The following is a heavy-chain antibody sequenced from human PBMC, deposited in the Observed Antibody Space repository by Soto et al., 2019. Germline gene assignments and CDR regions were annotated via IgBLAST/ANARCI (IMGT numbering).Heavy chain of an antibody. CDR3: AREGPTKTTFRGVYYYYYMDV. V-gene: IGHV4-34*01. CDR2: INHSGST. D-gene: IGHD4-4*01. CDR1: GGSFSGYY. J-gene: IGHJ6*03. Sequence: SETLSLTCAVYGGSFSGYYWSWIRQPPGKGLEWIGEINHSGSTNYNPSLKSRVTISVNTSKNQFSLKLSSVTAADTAVYYCAREGPTKTTFRGVYYYYYMDVWGKGTTVTVSS.